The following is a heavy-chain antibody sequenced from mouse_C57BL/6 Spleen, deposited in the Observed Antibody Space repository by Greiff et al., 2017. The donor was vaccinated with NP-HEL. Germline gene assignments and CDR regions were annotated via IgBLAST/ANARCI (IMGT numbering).Heavy chain of an antibody. D-gene: IGHD3-1*01. CDR2: IYPGDGDP. CDR3: ARSGPGDFDY. V-gene: IGHV1-80*01. CDR1: GYAFSSYW. Sequence: QVQLKESGAELVKPGASVKISCKASGYAFSSYWMNWVKQRPGKGLEWIGPIYPGDGDPNYNGKFKGKATLTADKSSSTAYMQLSSLTSEDSAVYFCARSGPGDFDYWGQGTTLTVSS. J-gene: IGHJ2*01.